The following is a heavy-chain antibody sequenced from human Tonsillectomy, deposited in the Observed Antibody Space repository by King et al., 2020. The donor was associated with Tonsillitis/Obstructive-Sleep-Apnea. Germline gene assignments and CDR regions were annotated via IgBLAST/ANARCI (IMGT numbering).Heavy chain of an antibody. CDR3: ARARGVAGKFWFAP. D-gene: IGHD6-19*01. CDR2: ISGFSGDT. Sequence: QLVQSGAEVKKPGASVKVSCKASGYTFSSYGIIWVRQAPGQGLEWMGWISGFSGDTNYAQKFQGRVTMTRDTSTSTAYMDLRSLRSDDTAVYYCARARGVAGKFWFAPWGQGTLVTVSS. CDR1: GYTFSSYG. V-gene: IGHV1-18*01. J-gene: IGHJ5*02.